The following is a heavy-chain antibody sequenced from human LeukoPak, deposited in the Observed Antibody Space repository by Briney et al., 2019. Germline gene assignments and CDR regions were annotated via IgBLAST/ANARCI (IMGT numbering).Heavy chain of an antibody. CDR1: GYTLTQLS. J-gene: IGHJ6*02. CDR2: FDPEDGET. CDR3: ATEQSNQLLHYYGMDV. D-gene: IGHD2-2*01. Sequence: GASVTVSCKVSGYTLTQLSMHWVRQAPGKGLEWMGGFDPEDGETIYAQKFQGRVTMTEDTSTDTAYMELSSLRSEDTAVYYCATEQSNQLLHYYGMDVWGQGTTVTVSS. V-gene: IGHV1-24*01.